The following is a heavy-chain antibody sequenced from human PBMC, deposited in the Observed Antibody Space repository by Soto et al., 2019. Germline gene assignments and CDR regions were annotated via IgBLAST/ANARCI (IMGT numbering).Heavy chain of an antibody. CDR1: GYTLTELS. CDR3: ARGYDILTGYPSKYYYYYYGMDV. CDR2: FDPEDGET. Sequence: GASVKVSCKVSGYTLTELSMHWVRQAPGKGLEWMGGFDPEDGETIYAQKFQGRVTMTEDTSTDTAYMELSSLRSEDTAVYYCARGYDILTGYPSKYYYYYYGMDVWGQGTTVTVSS. V-gene: IGHV1-24*01. J-gene: IGHJ6*02. D-gene: IGHD3-9*01.